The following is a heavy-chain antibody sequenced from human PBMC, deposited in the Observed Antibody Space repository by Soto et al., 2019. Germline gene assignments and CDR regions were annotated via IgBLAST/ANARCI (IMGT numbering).Heavy chain of an antibody. CDR2: VYYSGST. V-gene: IGHV4-39*01. CDR1: GGSISSSSYY. D-gene: IGHD1-26*01. CDR3: ARTQSGSSRAY. Sequence: QLQLQESGPGLVKPSETLSLTCTVSGGSISSSSYYWGWIRQPPGKGLEWIGSVYYSGSTYYNPSLKRRVTIPVDTSKNQFSPRLSSVTAADTAVYYCARTQSGSSRAYWGQGTLVTVSS. J-gene: IGHJ4*02.